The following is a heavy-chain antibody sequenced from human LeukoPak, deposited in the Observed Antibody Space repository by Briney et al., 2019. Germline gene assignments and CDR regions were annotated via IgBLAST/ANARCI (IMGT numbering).Heavy chain of an antibody. CDR3: ARYSDPGSYPDAFDI. J-gene: IGHJ3*02. CDR1: GGSISSYY. V-gene: IGHV4-59*01. CDR2: IYYSGST. D-gene: IGHD1-26*01. Sequence: SETLSLTCTASGGSISSYYWSWIRQPPGKGLEWIGYIYYSGSTNYNPSLKGRVTISVDTSKNQFSLKLSSVTAADTAVYYCARYSDPGSYPDAFDIGSQGTMVTVSS.